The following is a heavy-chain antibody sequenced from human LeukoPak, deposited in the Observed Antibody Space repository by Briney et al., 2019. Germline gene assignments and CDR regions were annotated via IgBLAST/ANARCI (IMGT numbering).Heavy chain of an antibody. D-gene: IGHD2-15*01. CDR2: ISAYNGNT. V-gene: IGHV1-18*01. J-gene: IGHJ4*02. CDR3: ARDNEYCSGGSCFTD. CDR1: GYTFTSYG. Sequence: GASVKVSCKASGYTFTSYGISWVRQAPGQGLEWMGWISAYNGNTNYAQKLQGRVTMTRDTSISTAYMELSRLRSDDTAVYYCARDNEYCSGGSCFTDWGERTLVTVSS.